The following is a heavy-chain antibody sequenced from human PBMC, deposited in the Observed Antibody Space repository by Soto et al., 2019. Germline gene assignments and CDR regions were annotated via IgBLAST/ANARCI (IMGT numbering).Heavy chain of an antibody. CDR3: ARDVAVAPTCLVDY. J-gene: IGHJ4*02. Sequence: QVQLVQSGAEVKKPGASVKVSCKASGYTFTSYGISWVRQAPGQGLEWMGWISVYNGNTDYAQKLQGRVTMTTDTSTRTAYMELRSLRSDDTAVYYCARDVAVAPTCLVDYWGQGTLVTVSS. D-gene: IGHD6-19*01. CDR2: ISVYNGNT. V-gene: IGHV1-18*01. CDR1: GYTFTSYG.